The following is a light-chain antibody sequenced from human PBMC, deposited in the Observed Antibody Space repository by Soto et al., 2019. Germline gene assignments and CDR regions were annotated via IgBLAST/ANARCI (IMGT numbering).Light chain of an antibody. J-gene: IGKJ4*01. Sequence: EIVMTQSPPTLSVSPGERATLSCRASRSISTNVAWYQHKSGQAPRLLIYSASTRATGIPTRFSGSGSGTEFTLTISSLQSEDFGIYYCQQYNNWPPITFGGGNKVDIK. CDR2: SAS. CDR3: QQYNNWPPIT. CDR1: RSISTN. V-gene: IGKV3-15*01.